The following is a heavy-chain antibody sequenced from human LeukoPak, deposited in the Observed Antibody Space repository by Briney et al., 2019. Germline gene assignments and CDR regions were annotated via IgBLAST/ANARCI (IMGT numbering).Heavy chain of an antibody. D-gene: IGHD3-10*01. V-gene: IGHV4-34*01. CDR1: GGSLSHYY. CDR3: ARGPASGSNFAWFDP. J-gene: IGHJ5*02. Sequence: SETLSLTCAVHGGSLSHYYWSWIRQPPGKGLEWIGEINHSGSTNYNPSLKSRVTISVDMSKNQFSLELTSVTAADTAVYYCARGPASGSNFAWFDPWGQGTLVTVSS. CDR2: INHSGST.